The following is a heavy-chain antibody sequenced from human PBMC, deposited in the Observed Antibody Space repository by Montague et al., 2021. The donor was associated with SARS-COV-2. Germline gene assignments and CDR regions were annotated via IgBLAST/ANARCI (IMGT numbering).Heavy chain of an antibody. Sequence: PALVKPTQTLTLTCTFSEFSLSTSGLCVSWIRQPPGKALEWLARIDWDYDKYYSTSLKTRITISKYTSKNRVLLTMTNMDPVDTATYYCARMSAGATIAFDSWGQGTLVTVSS. V-gene: IGHV2-70*11. CDR1: EFSLSTSGLC. CDR3: ARMSAGATIAFDS. D-gene: IGHD1-26*01. J-gene: IGHJ4*02. CDR2: IDWDYDK.